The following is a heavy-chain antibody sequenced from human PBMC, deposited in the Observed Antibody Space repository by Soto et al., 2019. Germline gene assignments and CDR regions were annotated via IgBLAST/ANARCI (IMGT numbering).Heavy chain of an antibody. CDR3: ARECCGYSSGPSYYYGMDV. V-gene: IGHV1-69*01. CDR1: GGTFSSYA. J-gene: IGHJ6*02. D-gene: IGHD5-18*01. CDR2: IIPIFGTA. Sequence: QVQLVQSGAEVKKPGSSVKVSCKASGGTFSSYAISWVRQAPGHGLEWMGGIIPIFGTANYAQKFQGRVTITADEYTSTAYMELSSLRSEDTAVYYCARECCGYSSGPSYYYGMDVWGQGTTVTVSS.